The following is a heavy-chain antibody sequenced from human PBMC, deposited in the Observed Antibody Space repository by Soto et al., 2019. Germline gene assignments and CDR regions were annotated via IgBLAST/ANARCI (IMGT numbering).Heavy chain of an antibody. CDR2: ISYDGSNK. Sequence: QVQLVESGGGVVQPGRSLRLSCAASGFTFSTYGMHWVRQAPGKGLEWVAVISYDGSNKFYADSVKGRFSISRDNSKSTLYLQMNSLRAEDTAVYYCAKDEGSPRPLDYWGQGILVTVSS. V-gene: IGHV3-30*18. CDR3: AKDEGSPRPLDY. J-gene: IGHJ4*02. D-gene: IGHD6-13*01. CDR1: GFTFSTYG.